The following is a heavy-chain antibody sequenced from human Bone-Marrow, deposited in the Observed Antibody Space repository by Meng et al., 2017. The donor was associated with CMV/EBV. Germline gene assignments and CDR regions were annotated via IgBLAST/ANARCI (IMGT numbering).Heavy chain of an antibody. D-gene: IGHD3-3*01. J-gene: IGHJ5*02. V-gene: IGHV1-2*02. Sequence: ASVKVSCKASGGTFSSYTISWVRQAPGQGLEWMGWINPNSGGTNYAQKFQGRVTMTRDTSISTAYMELSRLRSDDTAVYYCAREGALWTGDTIFGVVIQDNNWFDPWGQGTLVTVSS. CDR3: AREGALWTGDTIFGVVIQDNNWFDP. CDR1: GGTFSSYT. CDR2: INPNSGGT.